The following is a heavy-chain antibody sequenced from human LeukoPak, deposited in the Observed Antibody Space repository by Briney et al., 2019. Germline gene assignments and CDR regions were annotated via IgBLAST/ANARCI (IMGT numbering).Heavy chain of an antibody. D-gene: IGHD4-17*01. Sequence: GGSLRLSCAASGFTFSNAYMSWVRQAPGKGLEWVGRIDSKADGGTTHYAAPVKDRFSISRDDSKTTLYLQMNSLKTEDTAVYYCTTVGDYVSHHWGQGTLVTVSS. CDR3: TTVGDYVSHH. CDR1: GFTFSNAY. CDR2: IDSKADGGTT. V-gene: IGHV3-15*04. J-gene: IGHJ5*02.